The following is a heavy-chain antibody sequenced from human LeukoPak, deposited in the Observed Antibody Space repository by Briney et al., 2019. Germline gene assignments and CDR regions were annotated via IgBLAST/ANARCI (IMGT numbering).Heavy chain of an antibody. CDR3: AKSVAIYFYYGLDV. J-gene: IGHJ6*02. CDR2: ISGSGGST. Sequence: GGAPRLSFVASGFTFCSYAMSWVRQTPGEGVGWGSAISGSGGSTYYADSVKGRFTISRDNSKNTLFLQMNSLRAEDTAPYYCAKSVAIYFYYGLDVWGQGTTVTVSS. D-gene: IGHD3-3*01. CDR1: GFTFCSYA. V-gene: IGHV3-23*01.